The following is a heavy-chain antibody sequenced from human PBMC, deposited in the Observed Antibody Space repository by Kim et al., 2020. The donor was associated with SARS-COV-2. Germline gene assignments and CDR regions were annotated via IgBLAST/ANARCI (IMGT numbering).Heavy chain of an antibody. CDR3: ARDLLVAVAAPEYNWFDP. CDR1: GGSFSGYY. CDR2: INHSGST. J-gene: IGHJ5*02. Sequence: SETLSLTCAVYGGSFSGYYWSWIRQPPGKGLEWIGEINHSGSTNYNPSLKSRVTISVDTSKNQFSLKLSSVTAADTAVYYCARDLLVAVAAPEYNWFDPWGQGTLVTVSS. D-gene: IGHD6-19*01. V-gene: IGHV4-34*01.